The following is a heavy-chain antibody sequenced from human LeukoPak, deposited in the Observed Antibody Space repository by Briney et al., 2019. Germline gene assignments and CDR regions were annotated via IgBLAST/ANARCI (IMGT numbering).Heavy chain of an antibody. V-gene: IGHV3-48*03. CDR2: ISSSGSTI. J-gene: IGHJ4*02. D-gene: IGHD1-14*01. CDR1: GFTFSSYE. CDR3: TKDLSHSEMDEHDY. Sequence: GGSLRLSCAASGFTFSSYEMNWVRQAPGKGLEWVSYISSSGSTIYYADSVKGRFTISRDNSKNTLSLQMNSLRAEDTALYYCTKDLSHSEMDEHDYWGQGTLVTVSS.